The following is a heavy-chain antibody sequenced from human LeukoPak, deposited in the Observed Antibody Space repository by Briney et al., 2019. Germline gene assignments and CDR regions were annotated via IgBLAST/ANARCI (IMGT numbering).Heavy chain of an antibody. Sequence: GGSLRLSCAASGFTFNAYSMNWVRQAPGKGLEWVSSISVDSNYLYYVDSLRRRFTVSRDNTKNSLYLQMNSLRAEDTAVYYCVRVHCSGGGCYQRNDGLEIWGQGTMVTVSS. CDR2: ISVDSNYL. V-gene: IGHV3-21*01. D-gene: IGHD2-15*01. J-gene: IGHJ3*02. CDR3: VRVHCSGGGCYQRNDGLEI. CDR1: GFTFNAYS.